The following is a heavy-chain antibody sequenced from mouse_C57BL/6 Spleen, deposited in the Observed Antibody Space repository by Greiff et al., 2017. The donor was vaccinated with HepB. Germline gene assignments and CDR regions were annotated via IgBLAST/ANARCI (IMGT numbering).Heavy chain of an antibody. Sequence: EVMLVESGGGLVQPGGSMKLSCAASGFTFSDAWMDWVRQSPEKGLEWVAEIRNKANNHATYYAESVKGRFTISRDDSKSSVYLQMNSLRAEDTGIYYCTRQNSQRPFAYWGQGTLVTVSA. CDR1: GFTFSDAW. V-gene: IGHV6-6*01. D-gene: IGHD5-1-1*01. CDR2: IRNKANNHAT. CDR3: TRQNSQRPFAY. J-gene: IGHJ3*01.